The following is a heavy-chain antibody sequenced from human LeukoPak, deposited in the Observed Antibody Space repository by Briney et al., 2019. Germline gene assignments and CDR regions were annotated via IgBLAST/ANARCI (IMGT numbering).Heavy chain of an antibody. D-gene: IGHD1-26*01. CDR3: ARGSRYEWELQPYAFDI. Sequence: GASVKVSCKASGYTFTSYDINWVRQATGQGLEWMGWMNPNSGNTVYAQKFQGRVTMTRNTSISTVYMELSSLSSEDTAVYYCARGSRYEWELQPYAFDIWGQGTMVTVSS. J-gene: IGHJ3*02. CDR2: MNPNSGNT. CDR1: GYTFTSYD. V-gene: IGHV1-8*01.